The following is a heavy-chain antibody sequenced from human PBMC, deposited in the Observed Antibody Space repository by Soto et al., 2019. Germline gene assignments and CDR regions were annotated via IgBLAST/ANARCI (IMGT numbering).Heavy chain of an antibody. V-gene: IGHV3-9*01. D-gene: IGHD4-17*01. J-gene: IGHJ6*02. CDR3: AITKRDYDLHYYYGMDV. CDR1: GFTFDDYA. Sequence: EVQLVESGGGLVQPGRSLRLSCAASGFTFDDYAMHWVRQAPGKGLEWVSGISWNSGSIGYADSVKGRFTISRDNAKNSLYLQMNSLRAEDTALYYCAITKRDYDLHYYYGMDVWGQGTTVTVSS. CDR2: ISWNSGSI.